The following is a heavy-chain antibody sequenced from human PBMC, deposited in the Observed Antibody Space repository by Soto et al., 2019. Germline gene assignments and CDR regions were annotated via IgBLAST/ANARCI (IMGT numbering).Heavy chain of an antibody. D-gene: IGHD3-10*01. CDR3: AQYHFGLGPEY. Sequence: GRSLRLSCTASGVIFSRYWLTWVRQAPGKGLEWVANIKEDGSDKYYVDSVRGRFTISRDNAKNSLYLQMNNLRAEDTAIYFYAQYHFGLGPEYWGQGTLVTVSS. CDR2: IKEDGSDK. V-gene: IGHV3-7*01. J-gene: IGHJ4*02. CDR1: GVIFSRYW.